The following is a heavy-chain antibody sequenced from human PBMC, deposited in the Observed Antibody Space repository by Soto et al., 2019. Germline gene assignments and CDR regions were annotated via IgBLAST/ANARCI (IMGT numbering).Heavy chain of an antibody. CDR2: IIPIFGTA. CDR1: GGTFSSYA. V-gene: IGHV1-69*13. J-gene: IGHJ2*01. Sequence: SVKVSCKASGGTFSSYAISWVRQAPGQGLEWMGGIIPIFGTANYAQKFQGRVTITADESTSTAYMELSSLRSEDTAVYYCAGSFAAVAGPFDLWGRGTLVTVSS. CDR3: AGSFAAVAGPFDL. D-gene: IGHD6-19*01.